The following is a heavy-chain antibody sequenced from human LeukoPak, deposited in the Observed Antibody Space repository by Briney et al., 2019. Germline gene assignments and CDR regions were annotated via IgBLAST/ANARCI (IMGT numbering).Heavy chain of an antibody. CDR3: ARDTGADSSTWYVADY. CDR2: MSGSGVSA. D-gene: IGHD6-13*01. J-gene: IGHJ4*02. V-gene: IGHV3-23*01. CDR1: GFTFRSYA. Sequence: GGSLRLSCAASGFTFRSYAMSWVRQAPGKGLEWLSAMSGSGVSAHYADSVKGRFTISRDSSKNTLYLRMNSLRAEDTAIYYCARDTGADSSTWYVADYWGQGTLVTVSS.